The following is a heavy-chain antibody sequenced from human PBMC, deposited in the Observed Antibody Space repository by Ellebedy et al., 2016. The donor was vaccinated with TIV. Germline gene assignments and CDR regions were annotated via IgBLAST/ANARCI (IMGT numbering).Heavy chain of an antibody. V-gene: IGHV4-31*01. CDR1: GGSISSGGYF. CDR2: IYYSGST. J-gene: IGHJ4*02. D-gene: IGHD3-10*01. Sequence: MPSETLSLTCTVSGGSISSGGYFWSWIRQHPGKGLEWISYIYYSGSTSYNPSLKSLINISVDTSKNQVSLRLSSVTAADTAMYYCLDIFREKVWYWGPGNLVFVSS. CDR3: LDIFREKVWY.